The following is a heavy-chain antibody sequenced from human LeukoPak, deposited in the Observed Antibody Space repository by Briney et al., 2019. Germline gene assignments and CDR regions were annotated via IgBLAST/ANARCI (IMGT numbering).Heavy chain of an antibody. V-gene: IGHV4-39*07. J-gene: IGHJ3*02. CDR1: GGSISSSSYY. CDR2: IYYSGST. CDR3: ARGGCGWYGAFDI. D-gene: IGHD6-19*01. Sequence: SETLSLTCTVSGGSISSSSYYWGWIRQPPGKGLGWIGSIYYSGSTYYNPSLKSRVTISVDTSKNQFSLKLSSVTAADTAVYYCARGGCGWYGAFDIWGQGTMVTVSS.